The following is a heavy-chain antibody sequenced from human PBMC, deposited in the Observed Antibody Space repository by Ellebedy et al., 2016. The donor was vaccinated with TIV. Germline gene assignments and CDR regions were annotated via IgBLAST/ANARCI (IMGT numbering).Heavy chain of an antibody. J-gene: IGHJ4*02. D-gene: IGHD3-22*01. CDR3: ARHLAVTRGYYRGLFDY. CDR2: VYYTGYS. Sequence: MPSETLSLTCTVSGGSISGYYWSWIRQPPGKGLEWIGYVYYTGYSNYSPSLKSRVTISVDTSKNQFSLKLSSVTAADTAVYYCARHLAVTRGYYRGLFDYWGQGTLVTVAS. V-gene: IGHV4-59*08. CDR1: GGSISGYY.